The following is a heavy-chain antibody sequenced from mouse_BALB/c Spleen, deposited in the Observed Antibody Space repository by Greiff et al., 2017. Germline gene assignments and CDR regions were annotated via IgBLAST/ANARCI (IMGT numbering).Heavy chain of an antibody. J-gene: IGHJ2*01. D-gene: IGHD2-14*01. CDR1: GYTFTSYY. V-gene: IGHV1S56*01. CDR2: IYPGDGST. Sequence: QVQLQQSGPELVKPGASVKMSCKASGYTFTSYYIHWVKQRPGQGLEWIGWIYPGDGSTKYNEKFKGKTTLTADKSSSTAYLQLSSLTSEDTAVYYCARVRREGAFDYGGQGTTLTVSS. CDR3: ARVRREGAFDY.